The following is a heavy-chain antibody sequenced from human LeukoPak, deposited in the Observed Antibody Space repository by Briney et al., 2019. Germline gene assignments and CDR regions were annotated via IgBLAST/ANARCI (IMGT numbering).Heavy chain of an antibody. Sequence: GGSLRLSCAASGFIFSSYAMHWVRQAPGKGLEYVSPISSNGGSTYYANSVKGRFTISRDNSKNTLYLQMGSLRAEDMAVYYCARESAYGDYEDYWGQGTLVTVSS. J-gene: IGHJ4*02. CDR1: GFIFSSYA. CDR2: ISSNGGST. V-gene: IGHV3-64*01. CDR3: ARESAYGDYEDY. D-gene: IGHD4-17*01.